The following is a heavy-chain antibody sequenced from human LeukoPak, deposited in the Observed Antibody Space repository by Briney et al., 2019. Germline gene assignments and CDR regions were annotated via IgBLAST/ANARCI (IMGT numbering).Heavy chain of an antibody. D-gene: IGHD6-13*01. CDR1: GFTFSSYA. V-gene: IGHV3-23*01. Sequence: GGSLRLSCAASGFTFSSYAMSWVRQAPGKGLEWVSAISGSGGSTYYADAVKGRFTIPRDNSKNTLYLQMTSLRAEDTAVYYSAKGVAATQGWGQGTLVTASS. CDR2: ISGSGGST. CDR3: AKGVAATQG. J-gene: IGHJ4*02.